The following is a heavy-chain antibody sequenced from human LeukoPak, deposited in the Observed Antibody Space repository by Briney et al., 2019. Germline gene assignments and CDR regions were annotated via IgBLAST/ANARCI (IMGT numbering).Heavy chain of an antibody. CDR3: ARGDIVVVPAARGDYYYYYMDV. Sequence: GSSVKVSCKASGGTFSSYAISWVRQAPGQGLEWMGGIIPIFGTANYAQKFQGRVTITADESTSTAYMELSSLRSEDTAVYYCARGDIVVVPAARGDYYYYYMDVWGKGTTVTVSS. CDR1: GGTFSSYA. V-gene: IGHV1-69*01. CDR2: IIPIFGTA. J-gene: IGHJ6*03. D-gene: IGHD2-2*01.